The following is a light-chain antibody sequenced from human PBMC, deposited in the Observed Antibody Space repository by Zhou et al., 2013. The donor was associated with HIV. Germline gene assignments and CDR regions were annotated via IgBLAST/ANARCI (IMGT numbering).Light chain of an antibody. J-gene: IGKJ4*01. Sequence: IVLTQSPGTLSLSPGERATLSCKASQSIRNSDLGWYQQRPGRAPRLLIYQTSRRAAGVPERFSGRGSGTDFSLTISRLEPEDSAVYYCQRYAASPPFNFGGGTKVEI. CDR3: QRYAASPPFN. CDR1: QSIRNSD. V-gene: IGKV3-20*01. CDR2: QTS.